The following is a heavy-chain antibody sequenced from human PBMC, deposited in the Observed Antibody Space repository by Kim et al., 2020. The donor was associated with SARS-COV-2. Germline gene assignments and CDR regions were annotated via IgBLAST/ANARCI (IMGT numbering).Heavy chain of an antibody. V-gene: IGHV3-11*01. J-gene: IGHJ3*02. Sequence: GGSLRLSCAASGFTFRDYYMTWIRQAPGKGLEWLSYITTRGGDMYYADSVKGRFTISRDDAKNSLYLQMDSLRAEDTAVYYCAREVWYAFEIWGQGTVVT. CDR2: ITTRGGDM. D-gene: IGHD3-16*01. CDR3: AREVWYAFEI. CDR1: GFTFRDYY.